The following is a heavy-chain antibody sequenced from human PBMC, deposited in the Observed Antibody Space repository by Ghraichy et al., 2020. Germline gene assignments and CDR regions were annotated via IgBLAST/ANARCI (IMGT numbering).Heavy chain of an antibody. CDR2: ISAYNGNT. CDR3: AREVGMVRGAYYFDY. V-gene: IGHV1-18*04. J-gene: IGHJ4*02. Sequence: ASVKVSCKASGYTFTSYGISWVRQAPGQGLEWMGCISAYNGNTNYAQKLQGRVTMTTDTSTSTAYMELRSLRSDDTAVYYCAREVGMVRGAYYFDYWGQGTLVTVSS. CDR1: GYTFTSYG. D-gene: IGHD3-10*01.